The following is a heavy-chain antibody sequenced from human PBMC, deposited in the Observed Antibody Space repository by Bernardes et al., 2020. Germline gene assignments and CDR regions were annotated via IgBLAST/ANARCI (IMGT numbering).Heavy chain of an antibody. CDR3: ARGHDYDPIQSFDY. CDR1: GGSFSGYY. Sequence: SETLSLTCAVYGGSFSGYYWSWIRQPPGKGLEWIGEINHSGSTNYNPSLKSRVTISVDTSKNQFSLKLSSVTAADTAVYYCARGHDYDPIQSFDYWGQGTLVTVSS. CDR2: INHSGST. J-gene: IGHJ4*02. V-gene: IGHV4-34*01. D-gene: IGHD3-16*01.